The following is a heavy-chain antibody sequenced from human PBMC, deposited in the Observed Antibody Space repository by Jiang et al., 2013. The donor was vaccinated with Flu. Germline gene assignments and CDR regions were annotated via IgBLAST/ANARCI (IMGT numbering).Heavy chain of an antibody. Sequence: SVKVSCKASGYTFTGYYMHWVRQAPGQGLEWMGWINPNSGGTNYAQKFQGRVTMTRDTSISTAYMELSRLRSDDTAVYYCARGGYGSGSYSQPLPHYWGQGTLVTVSS. CDR1: GYTFTGYY. V-gene: IGHV1-2*02. D-gene: IGHD3-10*01. J-gene: IGHJ4*02. CDR2: INPNSGGT. CDR3: ARGGYGSGSYSQPLPHY.